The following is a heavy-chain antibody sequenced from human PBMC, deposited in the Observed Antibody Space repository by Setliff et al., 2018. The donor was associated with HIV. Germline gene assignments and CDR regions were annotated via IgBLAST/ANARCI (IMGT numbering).Heavy chain of an antibody. D-gene: IGHD5-18*01. CDR1: GYSFVDFW. J-gene: IGHJ4*02. CDR2: IHPGDSDT. CDR3: ARRRDDNYGSFDY. Sequence: GESLKISCHLSGYSFVDFWIGWVRQMPGKGLEWMGIIHPGDSDTRYSPSFQGQVTISADKSITTAYLQWSGLKASDTAMYYCARRRDDNYGSFDYWGQGTLVTVSS. V-gene: IGHV5-51*01.